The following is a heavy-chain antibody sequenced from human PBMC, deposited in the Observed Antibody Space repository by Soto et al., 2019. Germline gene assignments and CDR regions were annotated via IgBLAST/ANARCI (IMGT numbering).Heavy chain of an antibody. D-gene: IGHD3-10*01. J-gene: IGHJ4*02. Sequence: ESGSGLVKTSQTLSLTCAVSGDSVSRPGYSWTWIRQPPGKGLEWIGYIYHKPFTSHNPSHQSQVTISIDTSKNQVTLPLTSVTAADTAVYFCASDNPTMGSYAILDSWGPGSLVVVSS. CDR1: GDSVSRPGYS. V-gene: IGHV4-30-2*01. CDR2: IYHKPFT. CDR3: ASDNPTMGSYAILDS.